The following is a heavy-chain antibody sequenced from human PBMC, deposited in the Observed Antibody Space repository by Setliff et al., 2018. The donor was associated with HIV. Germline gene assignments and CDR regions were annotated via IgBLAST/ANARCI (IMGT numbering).Heavy chain of an antibody. J-gene: IGHJ3*02. V-gene: IGHV4-61*02. D-gene: IGHD6-19*01. CDR1: GGSISTGSYY. CDR2: IYTSGST. Sequence: SETLSLTCTVSGGSISTGSYYWSWIRQPAGKGLEWIGRIYTSGSTNYSPSLKSRITISVDTSKKQFSLKLTSVTAADSAVYYCARVAGGVDAFDIWGQGTMVTVSS. CDR3: ARVAGGVDAFDI.